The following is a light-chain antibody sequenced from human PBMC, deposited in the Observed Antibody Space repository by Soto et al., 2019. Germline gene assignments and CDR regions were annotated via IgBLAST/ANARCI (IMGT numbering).Light chain of an antibody. CDR1: SSDVGGYNL. CDR3: SSHGGGNNWGV. J-gene: IGLJ3*02. V-gene: IGLV2-8*01. Sequence: QSALTQPPSASGSPGQSVTISCTGTSSDVGGYNLVSWYQQHPGKAPKLMIYEVSKRPSGVPDPFSGSKSGNTASLTVSGLQAEDEADYFCSSHGGGNNWGVFGGGTKLTVL. CDR2: EVS.